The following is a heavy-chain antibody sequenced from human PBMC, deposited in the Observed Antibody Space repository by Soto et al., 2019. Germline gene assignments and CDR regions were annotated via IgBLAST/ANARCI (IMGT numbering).Heavy chain of an antibody. CDR3: ARETASGTTNLDY. V-gene: IGHV3-21*01. CDR2: ITSSSAFL. Sequence: PGGSLRLSCAASGFTFSSYSMNWARQAPGKGLEWVSSITSSSAFLYYADSLKGRFTISRDNARNSLYLQMHSLRAEDTAVYYCARETASGTTNLDYWGQGTLVTVSS. J-gene: IGHJ4*02. D-gene: IGHD1-7*01. CDR1: GFTFSSYS.